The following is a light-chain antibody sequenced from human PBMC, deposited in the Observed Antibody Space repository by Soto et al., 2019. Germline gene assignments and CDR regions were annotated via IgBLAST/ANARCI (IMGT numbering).Light chain of an antibody. V-gene: IGKV3-11*01. CDR2: DAS. CDR1: QSLSNF. CDR3: XQRSNLFT. J-gene: IGKJ3*01. Sequence: EIVLTQSPATLSLSPGERATLSCRASQSLSNFLAWYQQKPGQAPRLLIYDASNRATGIPVRFSGSGSGTXXXXXXSXXXPXXXXVXYCXQRSNLFTFGPGTTVEIK.